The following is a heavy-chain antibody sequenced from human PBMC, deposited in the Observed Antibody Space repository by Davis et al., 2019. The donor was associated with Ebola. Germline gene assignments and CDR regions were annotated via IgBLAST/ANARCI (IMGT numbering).Heavy chain of an antibody. CDR3: ARTGSGSGSYSNFYYHGLDV. V-gene: IGHV3-21*01. D-gene: IGHD3-10*01. Sequence: PGGSLRLSCAASGFTFSNYNMNWVRQAPGKGLEWVSSISSSSSYRYYADSMKGRVTIYRENGQNSLYLQMTSLRAEDTAVYYCARTGSGSGSYSNFYYHGLDVWGQGTTVTVSS. J-gene: IGHJ6*02. CDR2: ISSSSSYR. CDR1: GFTFSNYN.